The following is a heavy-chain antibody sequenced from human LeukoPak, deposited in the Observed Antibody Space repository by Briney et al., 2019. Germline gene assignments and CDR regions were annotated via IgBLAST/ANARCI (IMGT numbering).Heavy chain of an antibody. CDR2: IYHSGST. CDR1: GGSISSYY. Sequence: SETLSLTCTVSGGSISSYYWGWIRQPPGKGLEWIGSIYHSGSTYYNPSLKSRVTISVDTSKNQFSLKLSSVTAADTAVYYCARYDSSGYYGADYWGQGTLVTVSS. CDR3: ARYDSSGYYGADY. V-gene: IGHV4-59*08. J-gene: IGHJ4*02. D-gene: IGHD3-22*01.